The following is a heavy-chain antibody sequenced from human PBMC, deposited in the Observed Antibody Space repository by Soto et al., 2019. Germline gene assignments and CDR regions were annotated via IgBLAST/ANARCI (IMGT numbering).Heavy chain of an antibody. Sequence: TLCLSKGVLEGSSIDRGCRCIFIRRPPGKGLEWIGYIYYSGSTYYNPSLKSRVTISVDTSKNQFSLKLSSVTAADTAVYYCARGSYYYDSSGYYHYWGQGTLVTVSS. CDR1: EGSSIDRGCR. D-gene: IGHD3-22*01. CDR2: IYYSGST. J-gene: IGHJ4*02. V-gene: IGHV4-30-2*05. CDR3: ARGSYYYDSSGYYHY.